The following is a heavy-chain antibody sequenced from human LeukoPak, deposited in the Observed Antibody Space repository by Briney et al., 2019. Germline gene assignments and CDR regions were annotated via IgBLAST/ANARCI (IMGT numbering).Heavy chain of an antibody. D-gene: IGHD5/OR15-5a*01. CDR1: GYSISSGYY. Sequence: PSETLSLTCAVSGYSISSGYYWGCIRQPPGKGLGLIGSLYRSGSTYYNPSLKSRVIITVDTTNNPFFLKLSPVAAAATAVYCGTPPPKAVYLVGHWGQGTLVTVSS. CDR3: TPPPKAVYLVGH. CDR2: LYRSGST. J-gene: IGHJ5*02. V-gene: IGHV4-38-2*01.